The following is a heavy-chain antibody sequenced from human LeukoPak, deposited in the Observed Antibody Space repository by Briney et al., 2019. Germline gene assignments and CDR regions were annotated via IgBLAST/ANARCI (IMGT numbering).Heavy chain of an antibody. D-gene: IGHD3-9*01. CDR3: ARGRATGRSGGDH. Sequence: GGSLRLSCAASGFTFSSCSMNWVRQAPGKGLEWVSYISSGSSSIYYADSVKGRFTISRDNAENSLYLQMNSLRDEDTAVYYRARGRATGRSGGDHWGQGTLVTVSS. V-gene: IGHV3-48*02. J-gene: IGHJ4*02. CDR2: ISSGSSSI. CDR1: GFTFSSCS.